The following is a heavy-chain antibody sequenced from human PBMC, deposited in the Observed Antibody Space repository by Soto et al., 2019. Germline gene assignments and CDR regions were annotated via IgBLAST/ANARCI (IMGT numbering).Heavy chain of an antibody. Sequence: SETLSLTCAVYGGSFSGYYWSWIRQPPGKGLEWIGEINHSGSTNYNPSLKSRVTISVDTSKNQFSLKLSSVTAADTAVYYCARGKLTIVVVPAAMGGYNWFDPWGQGTLVTVSS. CDR2: INHSGST. CDR3: ARGKLTIVVVPAAMGGYNWFDP. J-gene: IGHJ5*02. CDR1: GGSFSGYY. D-gene: IGHD2-2*01. V-gene: IGHV4-34*01.